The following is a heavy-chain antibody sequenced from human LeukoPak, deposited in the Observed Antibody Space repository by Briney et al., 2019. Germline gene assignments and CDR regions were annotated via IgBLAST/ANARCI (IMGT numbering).Heavy chain of an antibody. D-gene: IGHD3-3*01. V-gene: IGHV4-59*01. Sequence: PSETLSLTCTVSGGSISSYYWSWVRQPPGKGLEWRGHIYYSRSTNYRPSLKSRVTISVDTSKNQFSLKLSSVTAADTAVYYCARVQPYYDFWSGPFDYWGQGTLVTVSS. CDR3: ARVQPYYDFWSGPFDY. CDR2: IYYSRST. CDR1: GGSISSYY. J-gene: IGHJ4*02.